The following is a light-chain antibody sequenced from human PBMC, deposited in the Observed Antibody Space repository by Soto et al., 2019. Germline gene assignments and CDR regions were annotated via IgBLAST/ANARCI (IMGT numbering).Light chain of an antibody. J-gene: IGLJ3*02. Sequence: QSALTQPASVSGSPGQSITISCTGTSSDIGGYIYVSWYQQHPGKAPNLIIYEASKRPSGVSTRFSGSKSGTTASLTISGLEAEDEADYYCNSFTNCDPWVFGGGTKLTVL. CDR2: EAS. CDR1: SSDIGGYIY. V-gene: IGLV2-14*01. CDR3: NSFTNCDPWV.